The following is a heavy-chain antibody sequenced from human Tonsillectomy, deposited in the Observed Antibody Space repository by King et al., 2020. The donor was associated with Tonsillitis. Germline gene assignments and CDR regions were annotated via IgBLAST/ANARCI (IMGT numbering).Heavy chain of an antibody. D-gene: IGHD6-13*01. CDR3: AREGSNWYSFFDY. V-gene: IGHV3-30-3*01. CDR2: ISYDGSNQ. J-gene: IGHJ4*02. Sequence: VQLVESGRGVVQPGRSLRLSCAAAGFTFSSYAMHWVRQAPGKGLEWGAVISYDGSNQHYADSVKGRFTISRDNSKNTLYLQMNSLRTEDTAVYYCAREGSNWYSFFDYWGQGTLVTVSS. CDR1: GFTFSSYA.